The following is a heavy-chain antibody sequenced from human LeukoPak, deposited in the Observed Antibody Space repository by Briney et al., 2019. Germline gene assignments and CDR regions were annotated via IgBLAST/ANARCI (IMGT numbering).Heavy chain of an antibody. V-gene: IGHV3-23*01. J-gene: IGHJ4*02. CDR1: GFTFSSYA. CDR2: ISGSGGST. D-gene: IGHD6-19*01. CDR3: AKDRSLAVDQFDY. Sequence: GSLRLSCAASGFTFSSYAMSWVRQPPGKGLEWVSAISGSGGSTYYADSVKGRFTISRDNSKNTLYLQMNSLRAEDTAVYYCAKDRSLAVDQFDYWGQGTLVTVSS.